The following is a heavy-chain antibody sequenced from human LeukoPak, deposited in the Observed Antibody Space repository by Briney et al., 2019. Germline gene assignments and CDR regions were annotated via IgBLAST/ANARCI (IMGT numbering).Heavy chain of an antibody. Sequence: GASVTVSCKPSGYTFTAYNIHWVRQAPGQGREWMGWMNPNSGDTNYAQNFQGRVTMTRDTSISTAYMELSSLRSNHTAVYFYLRGGGRSYCDYWGQGTPVTVSS. CDR2: MNPNSGDT. V-gene: IGHV1-2*02. CDR1: GYTFTAYN. D-gene: IGHD2-15*01. J-gene: IGHJ4*02. CDR3: LRGGGRSYCDY.